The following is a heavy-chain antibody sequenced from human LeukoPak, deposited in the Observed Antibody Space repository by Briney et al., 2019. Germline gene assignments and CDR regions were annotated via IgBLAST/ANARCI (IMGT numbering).Heavy chain of an antibody. V-gene: IGHV5-51*01. CDR1: GYSFTSYW. J-gene: IGHJ4*02. Sequence: GESLKISCKGSGYSFTSYWIGWVRQMPGKGLEWMGTIYPGDSDDRYSPAFQGQVTISADKSISTAYLQWSSLRASDTAMYYCPRHTWSGYDLGDYWGQGTLVTVSS. CDR2: IYPGDSDD. D-gene: IGHD5-12*01. CDR3: PRHTWSGYDLGDY.